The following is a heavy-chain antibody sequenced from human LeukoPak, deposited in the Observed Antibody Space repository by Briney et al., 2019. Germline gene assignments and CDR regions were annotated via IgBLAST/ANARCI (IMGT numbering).Heavy chain of an antibody. CDR2: TYYRSKWYN. V-gene: IGHV6-1*01. CDR1: GDSVSSNSAA. D-gene: IGHD6-19*01. CDR3: ARDPGAVAGTPHFDY. J-gene: IGHJ4*02. Sequence: SQTLSLTCAISGDSVSSNSAAWNWIRQSSSRGLEWLGSTYYRSKWYNDYAVSVKSRITINPDTSKNQFSLQLNSVTPEDTAVYYCARDPGAVAGTPHFDYWGQGTLVTVSS.